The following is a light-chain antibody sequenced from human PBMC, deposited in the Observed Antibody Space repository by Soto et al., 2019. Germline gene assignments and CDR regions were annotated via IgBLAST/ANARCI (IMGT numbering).Light chain of an antibody. CDR1: SSDVGGYNF. V-gene: IGLV2-8*01. CDR3: NSYAGSNNVVV. CDR2: EVN. Sequence: QSALTQPPSASGSPGQSVTISCTGTSSDVGGYNFVSWFQQNPGKAPKLMIYEVNKRPSGVPDRFSGSKSGNTASLTVSGLQAEDEADYYCNSYAGSNNVVVFGGGTKLTVL. J-gene: IGLJ2*01.